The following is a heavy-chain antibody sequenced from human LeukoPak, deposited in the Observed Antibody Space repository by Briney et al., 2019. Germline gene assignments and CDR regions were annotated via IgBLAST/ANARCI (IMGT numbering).Heavy chain of an antibody. V-gene: IGHV1-18*01. CDR1: GYTFTSYG. Sequence: ASVKVSCKASGYTFTSYGISWVRQAPGQGLEWMGWISAYNGNTNYAQKLQGRVTMTTDTSTSTAYMELSSLRSEDTAVYYCARDLGEAGHTRFSGDYWGQGTLVTVSS. D-gene: IGHD3-3*01. CDR3: ARDLGEAGHTRFSGDY. J-gene: IGHJ4*02. CDR2: ISAYNGNT.